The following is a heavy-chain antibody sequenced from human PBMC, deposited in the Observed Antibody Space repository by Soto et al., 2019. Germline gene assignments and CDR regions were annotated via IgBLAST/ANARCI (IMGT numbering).Heavy chain of an antibody. J-gene: IGHJ4*02. CDR3: ARHSGAVAGILDY. CDR2: IYYSGAT. Sequence: QLQLQESGPGLVKPSETLSLTCTVSGDSISSSPYYWGWIRQPPGKGLEWIGNIYYSGATNYNPSLRSRVTISEDTSKNQFSLKLSSATAADTAVYYCARHSGAVAGILDYWGQGTLVTVSS. V-gene: IGHV4-39*01. D-gene: IGHD6-19*01. CDR1: GDSISSSPYY.